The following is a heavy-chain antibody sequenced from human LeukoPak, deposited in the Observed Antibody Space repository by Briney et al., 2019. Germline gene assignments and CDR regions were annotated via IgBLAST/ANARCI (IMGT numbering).Heavy chain of an antibody. Sequence: PSETLSLSCTVSGGSISRINYYWAWIRQPPGKGLEWIGTFSYSGKTYYNPSLKSRVTISVDTSKNQFSLKLNSVTAADTAMYYCARDLGVNDNGDYEGGMDSWGQGILVTVSS. CDR1: GGSISRINYY. CDR2: FSYSGKT. D-gene: IGHD4-17*01. J-gene: IGHJ4*02. V-gene: IGHV4-39*07. CDR3: ARDLGVNDNGDYEGGMDS.